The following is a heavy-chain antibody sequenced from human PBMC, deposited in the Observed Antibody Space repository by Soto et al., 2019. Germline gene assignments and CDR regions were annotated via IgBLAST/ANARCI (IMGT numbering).Heavy chain of an antibody. CDR2: IVVGSGNT. D-gene: IGHD2-2*01. CDR1: GFTFTSSA. Sequence: GASVKVSCKASGFTFTSSAVQWVRQARGQRLEWIGWIVVGSGNTNYAQKFQERVTITRDMSTSTAYMELSSLRSEDTAVYYCAAAGSKVVPAAICFDYWSQGTLVTVSS. CDR3: AAAGSKVVPAAICFDY. J-gene: IGHJ4*02. V-gene: IGHV1-58*01.